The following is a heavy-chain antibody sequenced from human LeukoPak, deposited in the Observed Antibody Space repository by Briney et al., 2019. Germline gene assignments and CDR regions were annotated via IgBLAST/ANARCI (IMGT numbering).Heavy chain of an antibody. Sequence: GGSLRLSCAASGFTFSDYYMSWIRQAPGKGLEWVSYTSSSRRTKYYADSVKGRFTISRDNAKNSLYLQMNSLGADDTAVYYCARRGGYGDSYWYFDLWGRGTLVTVSS. J-gene: IGHJ2*01. CDR3: ARRGGYGDSYWYFDL. CDR1: GFTFSDYY. D-gene: IGHD4-17*01. CDR2: TSSSRRTK. V-gene: IGHV3-11*04.